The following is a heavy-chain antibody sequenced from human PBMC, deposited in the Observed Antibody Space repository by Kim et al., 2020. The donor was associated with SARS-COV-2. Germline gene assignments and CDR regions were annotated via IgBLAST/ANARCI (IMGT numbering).Heavy chain of an antibody. J-gene: IGHJ6*02. Sequence: ASVKVSCKVSGYTLTELSMHWVRQAPGKGLEWMGGFDPEDGETIYAQKFQGRVTMTEDTSTDTDYMELSSLRSEDTAVYYCATLVGYYYGMDVWGQGTTVTVSS. CDR1: GYTLTELS. V-gene: IGHV1-24*01. CDR2: FDPEDGET. D-gene: IGHD3-10*01. CDR3: ATLVGYYYGMDV.